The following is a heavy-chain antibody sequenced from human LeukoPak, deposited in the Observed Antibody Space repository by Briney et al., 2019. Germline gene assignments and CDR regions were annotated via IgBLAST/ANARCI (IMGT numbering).Heavy chain of an antibody. CDR2: ISAYNGNT. D-gene: IGHD2-2*01. Sequence: ASVKVSCKASGYTFTSYGISWVRQAPGQGLEWMGWISAYNGNTNYAQKLQGRVTMTIDTSTSTAYMELRSLRSDDTAVYYCARDEDIVVVPAAMFYWGQGTLVTVSS. CDR3: ARDEDIVVVPAAMFY. J-gene: IGHJ4*02. CDR1: GYTFTSYG. V-gene: IGHV1-18*04.